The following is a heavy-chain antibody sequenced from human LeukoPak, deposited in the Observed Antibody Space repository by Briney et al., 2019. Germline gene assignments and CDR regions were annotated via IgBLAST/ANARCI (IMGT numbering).Heavy chain of an antibody. CDR2: INPSGGST. CDR1: GYTFTSYY. CDR3: ARVRTWLKYCGSTSCYTFDY. V-gene: IGHV1-46*01. Sequence: GASVKVSCKASGYTFTSYYMHWVRQAPGQGLEWMGIINPSGGSTSYAQKFQGRVTMTRDTSTSTVYMELSSLRSEDTAVYYCARVRTWLKYCGSTSCYTFDYWGQGTLVTVSS. J-gene: IGHJ4*02. D-gene: IGHD2-2*02.